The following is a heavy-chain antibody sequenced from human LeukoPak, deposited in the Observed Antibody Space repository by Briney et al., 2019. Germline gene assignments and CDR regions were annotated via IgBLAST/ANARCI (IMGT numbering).Heavy chain of an antibody. J-gene: IGHJ4*02. CDR1: GFTFSSYG. V-gene: IGHV3-30*18. Sequence: GGSLRLSCAASGFTFSSYGMHWVRQAPGKGLEWVAVISYDGSNKYYADSVKGRFTISRDNSKNTLYLQMNSLRAEDTAVYYCAKDGSGLYYFDYWGQGTLVTVSS. CDR3: AKDGSGLYYFDY. D-gene: IGHD3-10*01. CDR2: ISYDGSNK.